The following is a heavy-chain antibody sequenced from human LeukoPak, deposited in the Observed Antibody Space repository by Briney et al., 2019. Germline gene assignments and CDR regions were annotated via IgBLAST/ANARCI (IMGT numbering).Heavy chain of an antibody. D-gene: IGHD1-7*01. CDR2: INPNSGGT. CDR1: GYTFTGYY. V-gene: IGHV1-2*04. Sequence: GASVKVSCKASGYTFTGYYLHWVRQAPGQGLEWMGWINPNSGGTNYAQKFQGWVIMTRDTSISTAYMELSRLRSDDTAVYYCATSGTTGSAFDIWGQGTLVTVSS. CDR3: ATSGTTGSAFDI. J-gene: IGHJ3*02.